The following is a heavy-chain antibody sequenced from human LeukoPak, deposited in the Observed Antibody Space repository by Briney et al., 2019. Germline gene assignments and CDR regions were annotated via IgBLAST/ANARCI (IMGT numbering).Heavy chain of an antibody. CDR2: ISYDGSNK. CDR1: GFTFSSYA. J-gene: IGHJ4*02. CDR3: ARDKLPGYYYKPYYFDY. D-gene: IGHD3-22*01. Sequence: VGSLRLYCAASGFTFSSYAMHLVGVSPAPLLHSVAVISYDGSNKYYADSVKGRFTISRDNSKNTLYLQMNSLRAEDTAVYYCARDKLPGYYYKPYYFDYWGQGTLVTVSS. V-gene: IGHV3-30*04.